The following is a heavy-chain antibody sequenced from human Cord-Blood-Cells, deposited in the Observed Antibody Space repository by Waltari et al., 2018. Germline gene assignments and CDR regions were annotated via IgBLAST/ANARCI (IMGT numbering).Heavy chain of an antibody. D-gene: IGHD6-13*01. CDR1: GGSISSGGYY. CDR3: ARGSSWYYFDY. V-gene: IGHV4-31*02. CDR2: IYYSGST. Sequence: GGSISSGGYYWSWIRQHPGKGLEWIGYIYYSGSTYYNPSLKGRVTISVDTSKNQFSLKLSSVTAADTAVYYCARGSSWYYFDYWGQGTLVTVSS. J-gene: IGHJ4*02.